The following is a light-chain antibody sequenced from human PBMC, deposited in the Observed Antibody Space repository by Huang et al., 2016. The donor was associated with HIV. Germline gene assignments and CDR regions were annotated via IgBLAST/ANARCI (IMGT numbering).Light chain of an antibody. V-gene: IGKV3-15*01. CDR2: GAS. J-gene: IGKJ4*01. CDR1: QSVSGK. CDR3: QQYDNWPPLT. Sequence: EIVMTQSPATLSVSPGERATLSCRASQSVSGKLAWYQQKPGQAPRLLIYGASTRVPGIPDRFSGSGSGTEFTLTISSLQSEDFAVYYCQQYDNWPPLTFGGGTKVDIK.